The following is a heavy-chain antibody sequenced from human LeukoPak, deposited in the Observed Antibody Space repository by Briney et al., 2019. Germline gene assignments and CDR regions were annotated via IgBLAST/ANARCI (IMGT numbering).Heavy chain of an antibody. Sequence: PSETLSLTCTVSGGSISSYYWSWIRQPPGKGLEWIGYIYYSGSTNYNPSLKSRVTISVDTSKNQFSLKLSSVTAADTAVYYCARFQYSSGWAVLDYYYGMDVWGQGTTVTASS. CDR2: IYYSGST. CDR1: GGSISSYY. D-gene: IGHD6-19*01. V-gene: IGHV4-59*01. CDR3: ARFQYSSGWAVLDYYYGMDV. J-gene: IGHJ6*02.